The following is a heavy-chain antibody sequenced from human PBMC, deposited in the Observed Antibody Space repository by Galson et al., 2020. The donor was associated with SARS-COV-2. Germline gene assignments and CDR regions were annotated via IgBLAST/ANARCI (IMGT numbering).Heavy chain of an antibody. D-gene: IGHD4-4*01. CDR1: GYTFTGYY. CDR3: ARETGMTTVNFFDS. Sequence: ASVKVSCKASGYTFTGYYMHWVRQAPGQGLEWMGWINPNSGGTNYAQKFQGWVTMTRETSISTAYMELSRLKSDDTAVYYCARETGMTTVNFFDSWGQGTLVTFSS. CDR2: INPNSGGT. V-gene: IGHV1-2*04. J-gene: IGHJ4*02.